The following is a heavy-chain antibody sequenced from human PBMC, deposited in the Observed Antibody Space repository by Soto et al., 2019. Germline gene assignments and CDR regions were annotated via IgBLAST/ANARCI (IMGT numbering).Heavy chain of an antibody. CDR3: ARLASYGGTASFDY. Sequence: SETLSLTCTVSGGSVSSGSYYWSWIRQPPGKGLEWIGYIYYSGSTNYNPSLKSRVTISVDTSKNQFSLKLSSVTAADTAVYYCARLASYGGTASFDYWGQGTLVTVSS. J-gene: IGHJ4*02. D-gene: IGHD4-17*01. CDR2: IYYSGST. V-gene: IGHV4-61*01. CDR1: GGSVSSGSYY.